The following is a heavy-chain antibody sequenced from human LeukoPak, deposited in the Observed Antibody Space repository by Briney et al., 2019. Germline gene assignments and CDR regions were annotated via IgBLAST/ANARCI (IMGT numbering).Heavy chain of an antibody. CDR3: ARDMAVDTAMKWFGDFRAFDY. D-gene: IGHD5-18*01. CDR2: IYYSGST. CDR1: GDSISSSSSY. V-gene: IGHV4-39*02. J-gene: IGHJ4*02. Sequence: PSETLSLTCTVSGDSISSSSSYWGWIRQPPGEGLEWIGSIYYSGSTYYNTSLKSRVTISVDTSKNQFSLRLNSVTAADTAVYYCARDMAVDTAMKWFGDFRAFDYWGQGTLVTVSS.